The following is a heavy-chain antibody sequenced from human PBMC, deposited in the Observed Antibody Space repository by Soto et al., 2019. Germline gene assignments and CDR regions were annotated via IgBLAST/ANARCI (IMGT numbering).Heavy chain of an antibody. V-gene: IGHV3-15*01. CDR1: GFTFSNAW. CDR3: TTDWRPMVRGVTD. D-gene: IGHD3-10*01. Sequence: GGSLRLSCAASGFTFSNAWMSWVRQAPGKGLEWVGRIKSKTDGGTTDYAAPVKGRFTISRDDSKNTLYLQMNSLKTEDTAVYYCTTDWRPMVRGVTDWGQGTLVTVSS. J-gene: IGHJ4*02. CDR2: IKSKTDGGTT.